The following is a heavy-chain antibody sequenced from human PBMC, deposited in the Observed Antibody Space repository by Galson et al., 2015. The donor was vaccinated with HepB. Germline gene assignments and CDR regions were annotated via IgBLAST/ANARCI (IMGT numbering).Heavy chain of an antibody. J-gene: IGHJ6*02. V-gene: IGHV1-69*02. CDR3: ARWTVTTHYYYYGMDV. CDR2: IIPILGIA. CDR1: GGTFSSYT. D-gene: IGHD4-17*01. Sequence: SVKVSCKASGGTFSSYTISWVRQAPGQGLEWMGRIIPILGIANYAQKFQGRVTITADKSTSTAYMELSSLRSEDTAVYYCARWTVTTHYYYYGMDVWGQGTTVTVSS.